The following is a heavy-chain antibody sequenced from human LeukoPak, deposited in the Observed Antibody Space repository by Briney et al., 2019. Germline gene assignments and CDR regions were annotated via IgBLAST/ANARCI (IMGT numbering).Heavy chain of an antibody. CDR1: GFTFHYYA. J-gene: IGHJ4*02. D-gene: IGHD2-21*02. Sequence: GGSLRLSCAASGFTFHYYAMTWVRQAPGQGLEWISIISGNGGSIYYAESVQGRFTISRDNSKNTLYLQMNSLRAEDTAVYYCAKDLGDCGGDCYYFDYWGQGTLVTVSS. CDR2: ISGNGGSI. CDR3: AKDLGDCGGDCYYFDY. V-gene: IGHV3-23*01.